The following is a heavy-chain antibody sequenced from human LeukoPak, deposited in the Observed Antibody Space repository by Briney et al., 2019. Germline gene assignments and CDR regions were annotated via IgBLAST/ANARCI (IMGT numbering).Heavy chain of an antibody. J-gene: IGHJ5*02. D-gene: IGHD3-3*01. V-gene: IGHV4-39*01. CDR2: MYYSGAT. CDR1: GASISDGHYY. CDR3: ARQSITPSDWLDP. Sequence: SETLSLTCTVSGASISDGHYYWGWIRQTPGKGLEWIASMYYSGATYHHPSLKSRVTISVNTSTNQLSLKLSSVTAADTAVYYCARQSITPSDWLDPWGQGSLVIVSS.